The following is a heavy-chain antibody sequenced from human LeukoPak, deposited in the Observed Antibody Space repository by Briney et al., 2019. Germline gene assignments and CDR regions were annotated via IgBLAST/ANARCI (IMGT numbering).Heavy chain of an antibody. D-gene: IGHD3-22*01. CDR3: GRLDDYDYSAW. V-gene: IGHV4-39*01. J-gene: IGHJ4*02. CDR2: IYYNGNT. Sequence: GSLRLSCAASGFTFSSYSMNWVRQPPGKGLEWIGSIYYNGNTYYNPSLKSRVTISVDTSKNQFSLKLNSVTAADTAVYFCGRLDDYDYSAWWGQGILVTVSS. CDR1: GFTFSSYSMN.